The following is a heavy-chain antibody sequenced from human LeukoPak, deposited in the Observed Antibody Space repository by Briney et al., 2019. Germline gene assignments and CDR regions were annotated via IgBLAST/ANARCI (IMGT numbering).Heavy chain of an antibody. J-gene: IGHJ3*02. CDR2: ISTSGGST. D-gene: IGHD3-10*01. CDR1: GFTFSSYA. CDR3: GRVGGRSVSAKGDAFDI. V-gene: IGHV3-23*01. Sequence: GGSLRLSCAASGFTFSSYAMSWVRQAPGKGLEWVSTISTSGGSTYYADSVKGRFTISRDNSKNTLYLQMNSLRAEDTAMYYCGRVGGRSVSAKGDAFDIWGQGTMVTVSS.